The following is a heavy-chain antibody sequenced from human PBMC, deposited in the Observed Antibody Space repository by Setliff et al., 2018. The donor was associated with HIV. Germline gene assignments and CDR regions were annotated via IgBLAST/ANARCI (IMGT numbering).Heavy chain of an antibody. Sequence: PGESLKISCKGSGYSFTNYWIAWLRQMPGKGLEWMGIIYPGDSDTRYSPSFQGQVTFSVDRSISTAYLQWSSLKASDSAMYFCARGPSSGWASHYYYYMDVWGKGTTVTVSS. CDR2: IYPGDSDT. D-gene: IGHD6-19*01. V-gene: IGHV5-51*01. CDR1: GYSFTNYW. J-gene: IGHJ6*03. CDR3: ARGPSSGWASHYYYYMDV.